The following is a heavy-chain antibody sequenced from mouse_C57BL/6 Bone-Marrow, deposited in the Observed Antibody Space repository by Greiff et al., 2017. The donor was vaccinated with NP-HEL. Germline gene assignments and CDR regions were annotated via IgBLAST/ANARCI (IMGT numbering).Heavy chain of an antibody. CDR3: ARSPLWLRRNYYAMDY. CDR1: GYSITSDY. V-gene: IGHV3-8*01. CDR2: ISYSGST. J-gene: IGHJ4*01. Sequence: VQLKESGPGLAKPSQTLSLTCSVTGYSITSDYWNWIRKFPGNKLEYMGYISYSGSTYYNPSLKSRISITRDTSKNQYYLQLNSVTTEDTATYYCARSPLWLRRNYYAMDYGGQGTSVTVSS. D-gene: IGHD2-2*01.